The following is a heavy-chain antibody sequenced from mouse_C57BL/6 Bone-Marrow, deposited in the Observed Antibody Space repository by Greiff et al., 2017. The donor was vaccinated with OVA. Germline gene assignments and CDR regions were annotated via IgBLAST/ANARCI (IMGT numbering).Heavy chain of an antibody. CDR2: IYPSDSET. D-gene: IGHD2-4*01. V-gene: IGHV1-61*01. J-gene: IGHJ1*03. CDR3: ARGDYDNWYFDV. CDR1: GYTFTSYW. Sequence: QVQLKQPGAELVKPGASVKLSCKASGYTFTSYWMDWVKQRPGQGLEWIGNIYPSDSETHYNQKFKDKATLTVDKSSSTAYMQLSSLTSEDSAVYYCARGDYDNWYFDVWGTGTTVTVSS.